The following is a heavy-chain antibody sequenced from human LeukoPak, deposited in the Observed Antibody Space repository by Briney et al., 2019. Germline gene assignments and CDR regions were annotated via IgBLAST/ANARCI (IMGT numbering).Heavy chain of an antibody. V-gene: IGHV3-48*03. D-gene: IGHD1-26*01. J-gene: IGHJ6*04. CDR3: ARDQSPIVGVMNGIDV. CDR1: GFTFSSYE. CDR2: ISSSGSTI. Sequence: RGSLRLSCAASGFTFSSYEMNWVRQAPGKGLEWVSYISSSGSTIYYADSVKGRFTISRDNAKNSLYLQMNSLRAEDTAVYYCARDQSPIVGVMNGIDVWTEGPTLTVSS.